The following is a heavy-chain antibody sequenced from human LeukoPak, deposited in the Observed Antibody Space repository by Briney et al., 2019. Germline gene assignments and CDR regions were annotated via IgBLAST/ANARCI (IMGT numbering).Heavy chain of an antibody. D-gene: IGHD2-15*01. CDR2: IRYDGSNR. Sequence: PGGSLRLSCAASGFTFTSYGMHWVRQAPGKGLEWVAFIRYDGSNRNYADSVKGRFTISRDNAKNSLYLQMNSLRAEDTAVYYCARDAGDGVVVARQDFDYWGQGTLVTVSS. CDR3: ARDAGDGVVVARQDFDY. J-gene: IGHJ4*02. CDR1: GFTFTSYG. V-gene: IGHV3-30*02.